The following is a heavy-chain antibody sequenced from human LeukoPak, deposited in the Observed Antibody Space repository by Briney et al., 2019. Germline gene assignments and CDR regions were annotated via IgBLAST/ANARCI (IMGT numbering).Heavy chain of an antibody. CDR2: INHNGNVN. Sequence: PGGSLRLSCAASGFTFSSYWMNWARQAPGKGLEWVASINHNGNVNYYVDSVKGRFAISRDNAKNLLYLQMNNLRVEDTAVYYCAREGMFRGVPDAFDMWGQGTMVTVSS. D-gene: IGHD3-10*01. V-gene: IGHV3-7*01. CDR1: GFTFSSYW. J-gene: IGHJ3*02. CDR3: AREGMFRGVPDAFDM.